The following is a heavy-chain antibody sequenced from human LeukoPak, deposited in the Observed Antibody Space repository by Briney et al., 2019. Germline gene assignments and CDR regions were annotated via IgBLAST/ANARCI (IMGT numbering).Heavy chain of an antibody. CDR3: ARDHDVWVAPYFDY. CDR1: GYSITNGYF. D-gene: IGHD5-12*01. V-gene: IGHV4-38-2*02. Sequence: SETLSLTCTVSGYSITNGYFWAWIRQPPGKGLEWIGSISHGAGTYYSPSLKSRVTMSLDTSKNQFSVNLNSVTAADTAVYYCARDHDVWVAPYFDYWGQGNLVSVSP. J-gene: IGHJ4*02. CDR2: ISHGAGT.